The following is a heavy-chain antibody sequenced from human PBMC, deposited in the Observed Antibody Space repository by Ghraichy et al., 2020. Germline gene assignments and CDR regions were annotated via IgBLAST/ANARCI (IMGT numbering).Heavy chain of an antibody. CDR2: IYYSGST. J-gene: IGHJ1*01. CDR3: ARGNSSSWSEYFQH. Sequence: SETLSLTCTVSGGSISSGGYYWSWIRQHPGKGLEWIGYIYYSGSTYYNPSLKSRVTISVDTSKNQFSLKLSSVTAADTAVYYCARGNSSSWSEYFQHWGQGTLVTVSS. V-gene: IGHV4-31*03. CDR1: GGSISSGGYY. D-gene: IGHD6-13*01.